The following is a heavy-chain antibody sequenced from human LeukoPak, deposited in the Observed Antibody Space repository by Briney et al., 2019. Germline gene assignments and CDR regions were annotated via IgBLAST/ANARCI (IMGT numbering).Heavy chain of an antibody. D-gene: IGHD5-18*01. CDR1: GYTFTSYY. Sequence: GASVKVSCKASGYTFTSYYMHWVRQAPGQGLEWMGIINPSGGSTSYAQKFQGRVTMTTDTSTSTAYMELRSLRSDDTAVYYCARVDVDTAMVTGVGLGWISDYYYYMDVWGQGTLVTVSS. CDR3: ARVDVDTAMVTGVGLGWISDYYYYMDV. V-gene: IGHV1-46*01. CDR2: INPSGGST. J-gene: IGHJ6*03.